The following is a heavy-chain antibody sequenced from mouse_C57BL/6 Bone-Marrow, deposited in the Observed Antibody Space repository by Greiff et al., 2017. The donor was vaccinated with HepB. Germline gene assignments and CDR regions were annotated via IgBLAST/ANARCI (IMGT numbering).Heavy chain of an antibody. D-gene: IGHD1-1*01. CDR1: GYTFTSYD. Sequence: LVESGPELVKPGASVKLSCKASGYTFTSYDINWVKQRPGQGLEWIGWIYPRDGSTKYNEKFKGKATLTVDTSSSTAYMELHSLTSEDSAVYFCAQENYYGSSYWYFDVWGTGTTVTVSS. CDR3: AQENYYGSSYWYFDV. J-gene: IGHJ1*03. CDR2: IYPRDGST. V-gene: IGHV1-85*01.